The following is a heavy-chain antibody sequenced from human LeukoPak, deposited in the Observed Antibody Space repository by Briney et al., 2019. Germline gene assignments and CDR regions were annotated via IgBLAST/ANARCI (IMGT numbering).Heavy chain of an antibody. Sequence: GGSLRLSCAASGFTFSSYAMSWVRQAPGKGLEWVSAISGSGGSTYYADSVKGRFTISRDNSKNTLYLQMNSLRAEDTAVYYCAKGLKYSDFWSDYPLYMDVWGKGTTVTVSS. D-gene: IGHD3-3*01. CDR1: GFTFSSYA. V-gene: IGHV3-23*01. J-gene: IGHJ6*03. CDR3: AKGLKYSDFWSDYPLYMDV. CDR2: ISGSGGST.